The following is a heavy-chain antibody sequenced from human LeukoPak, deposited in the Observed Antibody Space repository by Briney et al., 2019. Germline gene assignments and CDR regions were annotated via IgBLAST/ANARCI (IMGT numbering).Heavy chain of an antibody. CDR1: GFTFSSYW. CDR3: ARDKYYDSSGYYYVNYYYGMDV. CDR2: IKQDGSEK. V-gene: IGHV3-7*01. Sequence: PGGSLRLSCAASGFTFSSYWMSWVRQAPGKGLEWVANIKQDGSEKYYVDSVKGRFTISRDNAKNSLYLQMNSLRAEDTAAYYCARDKYYDSSGYYYVNYYYGMDVWGQGTTVTVSS. D-gene: IGHD3-22*01. J-gene: IGHJ6*02.